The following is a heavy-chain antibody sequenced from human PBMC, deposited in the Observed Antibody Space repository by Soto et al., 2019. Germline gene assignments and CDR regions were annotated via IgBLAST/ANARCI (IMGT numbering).Heavy chain of an antibody. CDR2: ISSSSSTI. D-gene: IGHD3-10*01. CDR3: ARDLGYGSGRFCCYFDY. CDR1: GFTFRSYS. V-gene: IGHV3-48*02. Sequence: GGSLRLSCAASGFTFRSYSMNWVRQAPGKGLEWVSYISSSSSTIDYADSVKGRFTISRDNAKNSLYLQMNSLRDEDTALYYCARDLGYGSGRFCCYFDYWGQGALVTVSS. J-gene: IGHJ4*02.